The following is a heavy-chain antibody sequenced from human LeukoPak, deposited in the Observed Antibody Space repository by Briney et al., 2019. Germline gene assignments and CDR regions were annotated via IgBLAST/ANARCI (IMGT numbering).Heavy chain of an antibody. D-gene: IGHD3-22*01. V-gene: IGHV1-2*02. CDR2: INPNSGGT. Sequence: ASVKVSCKASGYTFTCYYMHWVRQAPGQGLEWMGWINPNSGGTNYAQKFQGRVTMTRDTSISTAYMELSRLRPDDTAVYYCARANYDSSGYNIWGQGTLVTVSS. CDR3: ARANYDSSGYNI. J-gene: IGHJ4*02. CDR1: GYTFTCYY.